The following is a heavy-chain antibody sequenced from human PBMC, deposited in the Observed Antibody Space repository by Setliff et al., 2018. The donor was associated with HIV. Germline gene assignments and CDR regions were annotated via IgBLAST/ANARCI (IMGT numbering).Heavy chain of an antibody. CDR3: ARLGMAAAGSNWFDP. CDR2: IYTSGST. V-gene: IGHV4-61*02. J-gene: IGHJ5*02. CDR1: GGSISSGTYY. Sequence: SETLSLTCTVSGGSISSGTYYWSWVRQPAGKGLEWIGRIYTSGSTNYNPSLKSRVTISLDTSKNQFSLKMTSVTAADTAVYYCARLGMAAAGSNWFDPWGQGTLVTVSS. D-gene: IGHD6-13*01.